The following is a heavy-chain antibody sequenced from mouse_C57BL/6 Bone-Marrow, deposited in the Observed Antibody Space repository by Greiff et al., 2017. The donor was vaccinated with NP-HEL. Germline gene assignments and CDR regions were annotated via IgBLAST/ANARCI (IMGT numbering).Heavy chain of an antibody. J-gene: IGHJ2*01. CDR2: IYPRSGNT. D-gene: IGHD1-1*01. Sequence: QVQLQQSGAELARPGASVKLSCKASGYTFTSYGISWVKQSTGQGLEWIGEIYPRSGNTYYNEKFKGKATLTADKSSSTAYMELRSLTSEDSAVYFCARTTTVVATRGGYFDYWGQGTTLTVSS. CDR1: GYTFTSYG. CDR3: ARTTTVVATRGGYFDY. V-gene: IGHV1-81*01.